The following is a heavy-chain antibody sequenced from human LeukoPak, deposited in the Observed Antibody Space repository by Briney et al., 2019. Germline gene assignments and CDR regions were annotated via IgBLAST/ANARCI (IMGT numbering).Heavy chain of an antibody. CDR1: GFTFSTYG. CDR2: IWYHGSET. V-gene: IGHV3-33*01. J-gene: IGHJ6*03. CDR3: ARISCTSCSAMYYMDV. D-gene: IGHD2-2*01. Sequence: GGSLRLSCAASGFTFSTYGMHWVRQAPGKGLEWVAVIWYHGSETSYADSVKGRFTISRDNPKYTLYLQMNGLRAEDTAVYYCARISCTSCSAMYYMDVWGKGTTVTVSS.